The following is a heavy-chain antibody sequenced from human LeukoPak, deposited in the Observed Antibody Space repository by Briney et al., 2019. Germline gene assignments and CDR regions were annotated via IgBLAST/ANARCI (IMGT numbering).Heavy chain of an antibody. J-gene: IGHJ4*02. CDR2: IYYSGRT. Sequence: SETLSLTCTVSGGSISSSSYYWGWIRQPPGKGLEWIGSIYYSGRTYCNPSLKSRVTISVDTSKNQFSLKLSSVTAADTAVYYCARDRGNYYGSGSYDYWGQGTLVTVSS. D-gene: IGHD3-10*01. CDR1: GGSISSSSYY. CDR3: ARDRGNYYGSGSYDY. V-gene: IGHV4-39*07.